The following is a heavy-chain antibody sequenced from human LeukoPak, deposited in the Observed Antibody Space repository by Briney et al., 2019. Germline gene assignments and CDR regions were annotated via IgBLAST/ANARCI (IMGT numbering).Heavy chain of an antibody. CDR1: GVSISSHY. CDR2: IYYSGNT. V-gene: IGHV4-59*11. CDR3: ARLMKTSWSPNWFAP. J-gene: IGHJ5*02. Sequence: SETLSLTCTVSGVSISSHYWSWLRQSPGKGLECIGYIYYSGNTNYNPSLKSRVSISIDTSRNQFSLKLSSVTAADTAVYYCARLMKTSWSPNWFAPWGQGTLVTVSS. D-gene: IGHD2-2*01.